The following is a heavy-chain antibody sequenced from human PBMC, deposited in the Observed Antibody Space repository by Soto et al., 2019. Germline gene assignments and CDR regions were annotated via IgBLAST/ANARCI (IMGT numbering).Heavy chain of an antibody. V-gene: IGHV1-69*13. CDR2: IVPLFGTT. CDR3: AKASGRSWYNWFDP. Sequence: SVKVSCKASGGNFTSYSISWVRQTPGHGLEFMGGIVPLFGTTKYAHKFRGRVTVTADESTSTVYMEMSSLRSEDTAVYYCAKASGRSWYNWFDPWGQGTLVTVSS. CDR1: GGNFTSYS. J-gene: IGHJ5*02. D-gene: IGHD6-13*01.